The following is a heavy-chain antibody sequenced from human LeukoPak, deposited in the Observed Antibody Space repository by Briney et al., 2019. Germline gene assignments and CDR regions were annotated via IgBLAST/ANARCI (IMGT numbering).Heavy chain of an antibody. V-gene: IGHV1-69*05. J-gene: IGHJ4*02. CDR1: GGTFSSYA. D-gene: IGHD5-24*01. CDR2: ISPIFGTA. CDR3: ALEMATIRSFDY. Sequence: GSSVKVSCKASGGTFSSYAISWVRQAPGQGLEWMGGISPIFGTANYAQKFQGRVTITTDESTSTAYMELSSLRSEDTAVYYCALEMATIRSFDYWGQGTLVTVSS.